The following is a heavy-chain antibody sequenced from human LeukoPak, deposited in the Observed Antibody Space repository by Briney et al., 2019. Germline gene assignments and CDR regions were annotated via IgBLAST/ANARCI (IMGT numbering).Heavy chain of an antibody. Sequence: SVKVSCKASGGTFSSYAISWVRQAPGQGLEWMGGIIPIFGTANYAQKFQGRVTITADESTSTAYMELSSLRSEDTAVYYCASPADGDYAFDIWGQGTMVTVSS. CDR1: GGTFSSYA. J-gene: IGHJ3*02. CDR2: IIPIFGTA. V-gene: IGHV1-69*13. D-gene: IGHD4-17*01. CDR3: ASPADGDYAFDI.